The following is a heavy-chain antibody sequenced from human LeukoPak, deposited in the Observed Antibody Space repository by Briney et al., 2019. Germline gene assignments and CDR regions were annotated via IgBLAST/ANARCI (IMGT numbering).Heavy chain of an antibody. V-gene: IGHV1-18*01. Sequence: ASVKVSCKASGYTFTSYGISWVRQAPGQGLEWMGWISAYNGNTNYAQKLQGRVTMTTDTSTSTAYMELRSLRSDDTAVYYCARDHGPDYDFWSGYEEAKAFDIWGQGTMVTVSS. D-gene: IGHD3-3*01. CDR2: ISAYNGNT. CDR1: GYTFTSYG. CDR3: ARDHGPDYDFWSGYEEAKAFDI. J-gene: IGHJ3*02.